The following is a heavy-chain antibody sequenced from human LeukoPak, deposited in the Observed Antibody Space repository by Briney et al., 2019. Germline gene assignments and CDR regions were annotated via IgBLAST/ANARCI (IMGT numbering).Heavy chain of an antibody. CDR3: ARGHNSAFDI. CDR1: GDSLFSNGVA. CDR2: TFCTSKGYN. J-gene: IGHJ3*02. V-gene: IGHV6-1*01. Sequence: SQTLSLTCAISGDSLFSNGVAWNWIRQSPLRGLEWLGRTFCTSKGYNEYAVYVRSRVTINPDTSKNHFSLQLSSLTPEDSAIYYCARGHNSAFDIWGQGTMVTVSS. D-gene: IGHD1-1*01.